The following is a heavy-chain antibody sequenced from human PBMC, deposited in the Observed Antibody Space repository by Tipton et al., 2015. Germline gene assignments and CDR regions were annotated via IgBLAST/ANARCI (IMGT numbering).Heavy chain of an antibody. CDR1: GFTFSSYE. CDR3: ARGDSSGYWIDY. CDR2: IRSSGSTK. D-gene: IGHD3-22*01. J-gene: IGHJ4*02. V-gene: IGHV3-48*03. Sequence: GSLRLSCTASGFTFSSYEMNWVRQAPGKGLEWVSYIRSSGSTKYYADSVKGRFTISRDNSKNTLYLQLNSLRAEDTAVYYCARGDSSGYWIDYWGQGTLVTVSS.